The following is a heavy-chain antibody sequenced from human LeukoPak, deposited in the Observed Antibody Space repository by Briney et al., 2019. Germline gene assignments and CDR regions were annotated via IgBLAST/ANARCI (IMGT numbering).Heavy chain of an antibody. CDR3: ARRRYYDGSGYLE. J-gene: IGHJ1*01. V-gene: IGHV4-39*01. Sequence: SETLSLTCFVSGDSVSRSDSYWDWIRQPPGKGLEWIGTIYYSGRTYYSPSPKSRVTMSVDPSNNQFSLNLRSVTAADTALYYCARRRYYDGSGYLEWGQGTLLSVSS. D-gene: IGHD3-22*01. CDR1: GDSVSRSDSY. CDR2: IYYSGRT.